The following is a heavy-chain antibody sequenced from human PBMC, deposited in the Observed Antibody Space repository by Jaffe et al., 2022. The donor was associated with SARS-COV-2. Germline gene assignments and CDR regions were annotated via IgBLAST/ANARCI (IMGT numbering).Heavy chain of an antibody. CDR1: GFSLSTSGVG. J-gene: IGHJ4*02. Sequence: QITLKESGPTLVKPTQTLTLTCTFSGFSLSTSGVGVGWIRQPPGKALEWLALIYWNDDKRYSPSLKSRLTITKDTSKNQVVLTMTNMDPVDTATYYCAHSGNYYDSSGSTTPHFDYWGQGTLVTVSS. CDR2: IYWNDDK. D-gene: IGHD3-22*01. CDR3: AHSGNYYDSSGSTTPHFDY. V-gene: IGHV2-5*01.